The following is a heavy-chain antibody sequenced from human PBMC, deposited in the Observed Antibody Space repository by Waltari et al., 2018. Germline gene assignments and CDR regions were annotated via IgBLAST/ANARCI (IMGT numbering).Heavy chain of an antibody. V-gene: IGHV3-7*03. CDR2: SNRGGTEK. D-gene: IGHD2-21*02. CDR1: GFTFSTYW. CDR3: TRDSRYVTRSDCRGDAFDI. J-gene: IGHJ3*02. Sequence: EEQVVESGGGLVQPGGSLRLSCAASGFTFSTYWMSWVRQALGKGREWVGKSNRGGTEKYDEDSVEGRFTISRDNARNSLSLQMNSLRAEDTSVYYCTRDSRYVTRSDCRGDAFDIWGQGTMVTVSS.